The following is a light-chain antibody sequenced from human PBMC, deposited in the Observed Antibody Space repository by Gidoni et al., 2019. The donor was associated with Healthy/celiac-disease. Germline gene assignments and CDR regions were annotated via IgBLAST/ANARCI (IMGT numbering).Light chain of an antibody. CDR2: AAS. Sequence: DIQMTQSPSSLSASVGDRVTITCRASQSISSYLNWYQQKPGKTPKLLIYAASSLQSGVTSRFSCSGSGTDFTLTISSLQPEDFATYYCQQSYSTRWTFXXXTKVEIK. V-gene: IGKV1-39*01. CDR1: QSISSY. CDR3: QQSYSTRWT. J-gene: IGKJ1*01.